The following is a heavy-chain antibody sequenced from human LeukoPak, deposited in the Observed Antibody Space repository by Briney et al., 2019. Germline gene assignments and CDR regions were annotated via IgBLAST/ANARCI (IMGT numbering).Heavy chain of an antibody. D-gene: IGHD5-12*01. J-gene: IGHJ6*03. CDR2: INYSGST. V-gene: IGHV4-39*07. CDR3: ASTHSGYSGYDSYYYYYYYMDV. CDR1: GGSISSSSYY. Sequence: SETLSLTCTVSGGSISSSSYYWGWIRQPPGKGLEWIGSINYSGSTYYNPSLKSRVTISVDRSKNQFSLKLSSVTAADTAVYYCASTHSGYSGYDSYYYYYYYMDVWGKGTTVTISS.